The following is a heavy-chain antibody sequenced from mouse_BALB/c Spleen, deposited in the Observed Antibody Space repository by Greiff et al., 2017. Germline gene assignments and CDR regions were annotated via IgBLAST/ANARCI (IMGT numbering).Heavy chain of an antibody. D-gene: IGHD2-1*01. CDR3: ARHGNYYAMDY. CDR1: GFTFSSYA. CDR2: ISSGGSYT. V-gene: IGHV5-9-3*01. Sequence: EVQLVESGGGLVKPGGSLKLSCAASGFTFSSYAMSWVRQTPEKRLEWVATISSGGSYTYYPDSVKGRFTISRDNAKNTLYLQMSSLRSEDTAMYYCARHGNYYAMDYWGQGTSVTVSS. J-gene: IGHJ4*01.